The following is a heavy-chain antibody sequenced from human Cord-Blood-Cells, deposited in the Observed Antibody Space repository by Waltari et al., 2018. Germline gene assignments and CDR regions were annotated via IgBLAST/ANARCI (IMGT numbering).Heavy chain of an antibody. CDR3: ARHAWDSSTFFDY. CDR2: INHSGST. V-gene: IGHV4-34*01. CDR1: GGSFSGYY. D-gene: IGHD6-13*01. Sequence: QVQLQQWGAGLLKPSETLSLTCAVYGGSFSGYYWSWIRQPPGKGLEWIGEINHSGSTNYHPSLKSRVTISVDTSKNQFSLKLSSVTAADTAVYYCARHAWDSSTFFDYWGQGTLVTVSS. J-gene: IGHJ4*02.